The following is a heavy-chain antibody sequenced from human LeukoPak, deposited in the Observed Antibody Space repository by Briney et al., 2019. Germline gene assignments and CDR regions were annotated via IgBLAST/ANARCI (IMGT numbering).Heavy chain of an antibody. V-gene: IGHV3-30-3*01. D-gene: IGHD3-10*01. CDR3: ARGDYDLSGSYHYGMDL. CDR2: MSYDGNKK. J-gene: IGHJ6*02. Sequence: SRRSLRLPCAAPGFTFNSYTIHWARQAPGKALEWVAVMSYDGNKKLYAEYVKGRFTISRDNSENTFYLEMNSLRGEDTAVYYCARGDYDLSGSYHYGMDLWGQGTTVTVSS. CDR1: GFTFNSYT.